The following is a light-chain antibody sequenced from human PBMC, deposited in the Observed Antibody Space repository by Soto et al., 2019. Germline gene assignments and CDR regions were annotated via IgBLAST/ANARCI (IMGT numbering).Light chain of an antibody. CDR3: QQYHTDWT. CDR1: QTISNW. Sequence: IQMTQSPSTLSASVGDRVTITCQASQTISNWLAWYQQKPVKAPKLLIYKASTLESGVPSRFSGRGSGTEFTLTIGSLQADDYATFYCQQYHTDWTFGQGTKVDIK. CDR2: KAS. V-gene: IGKV1-5*03. J-gene: IGKJ1*01.